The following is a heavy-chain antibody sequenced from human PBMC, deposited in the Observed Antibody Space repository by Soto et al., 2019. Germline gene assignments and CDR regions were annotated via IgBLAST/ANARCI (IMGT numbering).Heavy chain of an antibody. D-gene: IGHD3-16*01. V-gene: IGHV1-3*01. Sequence: GSVKVSCKATGYTFSTSTMNWVRQAPGQSLEWMGWINAGSGNTKYSQNFQGRVSITRDTSASTVYMELTGLTSEDTAVYYCARDTETLGPRLNYGLDIWGKGTMVPVS. CDR1: GYTFSTST. CDR3: ARDTETLGPRLNYGLDI. CDR2: INAGSGNT. J-gene: IGHJ3*02.